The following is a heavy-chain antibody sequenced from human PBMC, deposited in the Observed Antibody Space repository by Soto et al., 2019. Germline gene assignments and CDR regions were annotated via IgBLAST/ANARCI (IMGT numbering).Heavy chain of an antibody. Sequence: LSLTCSVSGGSISTYYWSWIRQPPGKGLEWIAYFYYSGSTYYNPSLKSRVTISVDRSKNQFSLKLSSVTTADTAVYFCARATHYFDSSQFDPWGQGTLVTVSS. CDR2: FYYSGST. CDR1: GGSISTYY. CDR3: ARATHYFDSSQFDP. V-gene: IGHV4-59*03. D-gene: IGHD3-22*01. J-gene: IGHJ5*02.